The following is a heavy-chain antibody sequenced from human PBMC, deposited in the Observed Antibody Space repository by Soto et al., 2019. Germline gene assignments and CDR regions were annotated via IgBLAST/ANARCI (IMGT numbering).Heavy chain of an antibody. J-gene: IGHJ4*02. CDR3: AGQGFYYDSSDLPGY. D-gene: IGHD3-22*01. CDR2: IYPGDSDT. V-gene: IGHV5-51*01. Sequence: GASLKISCKGSGYSFTSYWIGWVRQMHGKGLEWMGIIYPGDSDTRYSPSFQGQVTISADKSISTAYLQWSSLKASDTAMYYGAGQGFYYDSSDLPGYWGQGTLVTVSS. CDR1: GYSFTSYW.